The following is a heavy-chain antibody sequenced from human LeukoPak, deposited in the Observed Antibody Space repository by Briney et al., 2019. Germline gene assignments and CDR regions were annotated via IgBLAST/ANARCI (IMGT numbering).Heavy chain of an antibody. Sequence: ASVKVSCKASGYTFTGCYMHWVRQAPGQGLEWMGWINPNSGGTNYAQKFQGRVTMTRDTSISTAYMELSRLRSDDTAVYYCARVTNDRSDFDYWGQGTLVTVSS. J-gene: IGHJ4*02. V-gene: IGHV1-2*02. CDR3: ARVTNDRSDFDY. CDR1: GYTFTGCY. CDR2: INPNSGGT. D-gene: IGHD3-22*01.